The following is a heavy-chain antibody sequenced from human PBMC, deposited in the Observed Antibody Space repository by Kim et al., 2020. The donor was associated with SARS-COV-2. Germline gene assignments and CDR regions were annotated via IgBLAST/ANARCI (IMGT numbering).Heavy chain of an antibody. J-gene: IGHJ6*02. CDR2: IYPGDSDT. Sequence: GESLKISCKGSGYSFTSYWIGWVRQMPGKGLEWMGIIYPGDSDTRYSPSFQGQVTISADKSISTAYLQWSSLKASDTAMYYCARGGLYGSGSYGYYGMDVWGQGTTVTVSS. CDR1: GYSFTSYW. V-gene: IGHV5-51*01. CDR3: ARGGLYGSGSYGYYGMDV. D-gene: IGHD3-10*01.